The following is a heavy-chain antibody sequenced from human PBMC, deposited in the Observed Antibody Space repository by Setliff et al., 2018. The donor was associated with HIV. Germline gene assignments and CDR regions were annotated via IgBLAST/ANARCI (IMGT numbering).Heavy chain of an antibody. CDR1: GGSFSSYY. CDR2: IYYSGST. D-gene: IGHD1-26*01. CDR3: ATGGHRLHDY. Sequence: SETLSLTCAVYGGSFSSYYWSWIRQPLGKGLEWIGSIYYSGSTYYNPSLESRATISVDTSMNYLSLNLTSVTAADTAVYYCATGGHRLHDYWGQGTLVTVSS. J-gene: IGHJ4*02. V-gene: IGHV4-34*11.